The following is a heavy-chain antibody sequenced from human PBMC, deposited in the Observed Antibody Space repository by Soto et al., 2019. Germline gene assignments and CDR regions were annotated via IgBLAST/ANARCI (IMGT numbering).Heavy chain of an antibody. CDR3: ARQNSGNYDADY. Sequence: GESLKISCKGFGYRFTNYWIGWVRTMPGKGLEWMGIIYPGDSDTRYSPSFQGQVTISADTSITTAYLQWSSLQASDTAMYYCARQNSGNYDADYWGQGTLVTVSS. CDR1: GYRFTNYW. CDR2: IYPGDSDT. J-gene: IGHJ4*02. V-gene: IGHV5-51*01. D-gene: IGHD1-26*01.